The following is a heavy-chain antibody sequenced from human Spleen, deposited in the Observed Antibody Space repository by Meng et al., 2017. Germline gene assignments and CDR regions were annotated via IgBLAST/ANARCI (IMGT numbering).Heavy chain of an antibody. D-gene: IGHD2-2*01. V-gene: IGHV4-34*01. CDR2: INHSGST. CDR1: GGSFSGYY. J-gene: IGHJ5*02. Sequence: QVQLQQWGAGLLKPSETLSLTCAVYGGSFSGYYWSWIRQPPGKGLEWIGEINHSGSTNYNPSLKSRVTISVDTSKNHFSLKLSSVTATETAVYYCAVVIPGGWFDPWGQGTLVTVSS. CDR3: AVVIPGGWFDP.